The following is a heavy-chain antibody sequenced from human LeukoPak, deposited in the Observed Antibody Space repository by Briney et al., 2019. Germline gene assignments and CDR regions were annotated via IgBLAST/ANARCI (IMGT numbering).Heavy chain of an antibody. CDR2: ISAYNGNT. CDR1: GYTFTSYG. CDR3: VRGFSRRADV. V-gene: IGHV1-18*01. Sequence: ASVKVSCKASGYTFTSYGITWVRQAPGEGLEWMGWISAYNGNTNYAQKLQGRVTMTTDTSTRIAYIELRSLRSADTAVYYCVRGFSRRADVWGKGTTVSVSS. J-gene: IGHJ6*04.